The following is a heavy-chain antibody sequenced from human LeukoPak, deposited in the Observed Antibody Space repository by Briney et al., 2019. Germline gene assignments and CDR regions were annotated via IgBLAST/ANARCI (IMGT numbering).Heavy chain of an antibody. CDR2: INHSGST. CDR1: GGSFSGYY. D-gene: IGHD5-18*01. CDR3: ARVGGADTAMVVLRYYFDY. V-gene: IGHV4-34*01. J-gene: IGHJ4*02. Sequence: SETLSLTCAVYGGSFSGYYWSWIRQPPGKGLEWTGEINHSGSTNYNPSLKSRVTISVDTSKNQFSLKLSSVTAADTAVYYCARVGGADTAMVVLRYYFDYWGQGTLVTVSS.